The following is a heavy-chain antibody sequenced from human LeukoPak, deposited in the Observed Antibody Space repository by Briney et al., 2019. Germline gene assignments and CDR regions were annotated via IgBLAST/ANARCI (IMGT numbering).Heavy chain of an antibody. D-gene: IGHD3-10*01. V-gene: IGHV4-59*01. CDR1: GGSISSYY. J-gene: IGHJ6*03. Sequence: SETLSLTCTVSGGSISSYYWSWIRQPPGKGLEWIGYIYYSGSTNYNPSLKSRVTISVDTSKNQFSLTLSSVTAADTAVYYCARVSTYYYGSGSRKYYYYYYMDVWGKGTTVTISS. CDR3: ARVSTYYYGSGSRKYYYYYYMDV. CDR2: IYYSGST.